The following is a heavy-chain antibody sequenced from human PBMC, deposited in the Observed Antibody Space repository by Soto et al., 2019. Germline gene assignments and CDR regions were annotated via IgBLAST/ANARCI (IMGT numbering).Heavy chain of an antibody. CDR1: GGSISSSSYY. D-gene: IGHD1-7*01. Sequence: SETLSLTCTVSGGSISSSSYYWGWIRQPPGKGLEWIGSIYYSGSTYYNPSLKSRVTISVDTSKNQFSLKLSSVTAADTAVYYCARHRLELLGVEYWGQGTLVTVSS. V-gene: IGHV4-39*01. CDR2: IYYSGST. CDR3: ARHRLELLGVEY. J-gene: IGHJ4*02.